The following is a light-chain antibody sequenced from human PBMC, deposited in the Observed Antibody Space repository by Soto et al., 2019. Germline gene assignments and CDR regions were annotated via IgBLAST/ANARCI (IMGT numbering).Light chain of an antibody. Sequence: QSALTQPASVSGSPGPSITISCTGAGSDVSWYQHHPGKAPKLIIFDVSNRPSGISDRFSGSKSGHTASLTISGLRAEDEAGYYCASYRSTSTLGVFGGGTKLTVL. CDR3: ASYRSTSTLGV. CDR1: GSD. CDR2: DVS. V-gene: IGLV2-14*03. J-gene: IGLJ3*02.